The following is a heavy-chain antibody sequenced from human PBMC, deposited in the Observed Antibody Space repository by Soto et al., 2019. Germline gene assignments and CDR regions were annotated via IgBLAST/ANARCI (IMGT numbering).Heavy chain of an antibody. J-gene: IGHJ3*02. CDR3: ARGELEADAFDI. D-gene: IGHD1-26*01. CDR2: IWYDGSNK. CDR1: GFTFSSYG. V-gene: IGHV3-33*01. Sequence: AGGSLRLSCAASGFTFSSYGMHWVRQAPGKGLEWVAVIWYDGSNKYYADSVKGRFTISRDNSKNTLYLQMNSLRAEDTAVYYCARGELEADAFDIWGQGTMVTVSS.